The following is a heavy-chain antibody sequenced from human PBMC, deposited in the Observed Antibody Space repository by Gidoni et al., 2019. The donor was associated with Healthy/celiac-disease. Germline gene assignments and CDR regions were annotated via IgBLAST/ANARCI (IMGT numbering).Heavy chain of an antibody. CDR2: TRNKANSYTT. Sequence: EVQLVESGGGLVQPGGSLRLSCAASGFTFSDHYMDWVRQAPGKGLKWVGRTRNKANSYTTEYAASVKGRFTISRDDSKNSLYLQMNSLKTEDTAVYYCARVAIRDAFDIWGQGTMITVSS. J-gene: IGHJ3*02. CDR1: GFTFSDHY. V-gene: IGHV3-72*01. CDR3: ARVAIRDAFDI.